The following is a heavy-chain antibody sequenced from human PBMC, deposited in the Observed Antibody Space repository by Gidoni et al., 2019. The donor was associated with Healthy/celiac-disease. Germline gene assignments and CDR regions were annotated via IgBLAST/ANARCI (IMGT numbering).Heavy chain of an antibody. D-gene: IGHD6-13*01. CDR2: ISSSSSYT. Sequence: QVQLVESGGGLVKPGGSLRLSCAASGFTFSDYYMSWIRQAPGKGLEWVSYISSSSSYTNYADSVKGRFTISRDNAKNSLYLQMNSLRAEDTAVYYCARNAAGLYYYYGMDVWGQGTTVTVSS. CDR1: GFTFSDYY. V-gene: IGHV3-11*05. CDR3: ARNAAGLYYYYGMDV. J-gene: IGHJ6*02.